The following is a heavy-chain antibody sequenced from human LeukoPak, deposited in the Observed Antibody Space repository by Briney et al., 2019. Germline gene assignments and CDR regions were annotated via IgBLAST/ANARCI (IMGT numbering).Heavy chain of an antibody. Sequence: SETLSLTCTVSGGSISSHYWSWIRQPPGKGLEWIGYIYYSGSTNYNPSLKSRVTISVDTSKNQFSLKLSSVTAADTAVYYCARVGHRSAYYYYYHMDVWGKGTTVTVSS. CDR2: IYYSGST. D-gene: IGHD2-15*01. CDR1: GGSISSHY. V-gene: IGHV4-59*11. J-gene: IGHJ6*03. CDR3: ARVGHRSAYYYYYHMDV.